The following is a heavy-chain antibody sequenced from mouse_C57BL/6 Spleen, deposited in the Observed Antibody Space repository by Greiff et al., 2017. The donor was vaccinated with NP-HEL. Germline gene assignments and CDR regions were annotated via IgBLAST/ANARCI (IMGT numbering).Heavy chain of an antibody. CDR2: IHPNSGST. J-gene: IGHJ3*01. V-gene: IGHV1-64*01. Sequence: VQLQQPGAELVKPGASVKLSCKASGYTFTSYWMHWVKQRPGQGLEWIGMIHPNSGSTNYNEKFKSKATLTVDKSSSTAYMQLSSLTSEDSAVYYCASLMVTTGFAYWGQGTLVTVSA. CDR1: GYTFTSYW. D-gene: IGHD2-3*01. CDR3: ASLMVTTGFAY.